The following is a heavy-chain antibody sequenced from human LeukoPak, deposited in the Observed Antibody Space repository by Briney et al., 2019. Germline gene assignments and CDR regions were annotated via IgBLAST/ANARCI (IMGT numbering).Heavy chain of an antibody. CDR3: TTPKIYYYDSSGYSYYYYYYMDV. V-gene: IGHV3-15*01. CDR2: IKSKTDGGTT. CDR1: GFTFSNAW. J-gene: IGHJ6*03. Sequence: GGSLRVSCAASGFTFSNAWMSWVRQAPGKGLVWVGRIKSKTDGGTTDYAAPVKGRFTMSRDDSKNTLYLQMNSLKTEDTAVYYCTTPKIYYYDSSGYSYYYYYYMDVWGKGTTVTVSS. D-gene: IGHD3-22*01.